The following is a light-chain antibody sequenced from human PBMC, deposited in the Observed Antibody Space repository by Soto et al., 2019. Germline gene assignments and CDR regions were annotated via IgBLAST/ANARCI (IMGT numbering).Light chain of an antibody. CDR3: QQYNNWPLT. J-gene: IGKJ4*01. CDR2: GAS. V-gene: IGKV3-15*01. Sequence: EIVMTQSPATLSVSPGERATLSCRASQRVSNDFAWYHQKPGQAPRLLIYGASTRATGIPARFSGSGSGTEFTLTISSLQSEDFAVYYCQQYNNWPLTFGGGTKVEIK. CDR1: QRVSND.